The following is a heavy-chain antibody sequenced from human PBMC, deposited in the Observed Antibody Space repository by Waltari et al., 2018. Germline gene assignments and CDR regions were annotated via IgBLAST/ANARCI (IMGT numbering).Heavy chain of an antibody. Sequence: EVQLVESGGGLVQPGGSLRLSCAASGFTFSSYDMHWVRQATGKGLEWVSAIGTAGDTYYPGSVKGRFTIARENAKNSLYLQMNSLRAGDPAVDYCARGGGSGSYYYYMDVWGKGTTVTVSS. V-gene: IGHV3-13*01. D-gene: IGHD3-10*01. CDR2: IGTAGDT. CDR3: ARGGGSGSYYYYMDV. CDR1: GFTFSSYD. J-gene: IGHJ6*03.